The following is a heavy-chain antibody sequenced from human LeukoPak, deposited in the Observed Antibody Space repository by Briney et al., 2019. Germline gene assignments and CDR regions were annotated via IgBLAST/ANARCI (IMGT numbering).Heavy chain of an antibody. Sequence: ASVKVYCKASGGTFSSYAISWVRQAPGQGLEWMGGIIPIFGTANYAQKFQGRVTITTDESTSTAYMELSSLRSEDTAVYYCARDRGYYDFWSGTNNWFDPWGQGTLVTVSS. CDR1: GGTFSSYA. V-gene: IGHV1-69*05. CDR3: ARDRGYYDFWSGTNNWFDP. J-gene: IGHJ5*02. D-gene: IGHD3-3*01. CDR2: IIPIFGTA.